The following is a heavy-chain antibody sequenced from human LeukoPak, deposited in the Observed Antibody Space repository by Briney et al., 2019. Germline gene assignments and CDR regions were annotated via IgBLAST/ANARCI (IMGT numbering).Heavy chain of an antibody. D-gene: IGHD2-15*01. Sequence: SETLSLTCTVSGGFISSSSYYWGWIRQPPGKGLEWIGSIYYSGSTYYNPSLKSRVTISVDTSKNQFSLKLSSVTAADTAVYYCARLLVAGAATFDYWGQGTLVTVSS. CDR1: GGFISSSSYY. V-gene: IGHV4-39*07. CDR3: ARLLVAGAATFDY. CDR2: IYYSGST. J-gene: IGHJ4*02.